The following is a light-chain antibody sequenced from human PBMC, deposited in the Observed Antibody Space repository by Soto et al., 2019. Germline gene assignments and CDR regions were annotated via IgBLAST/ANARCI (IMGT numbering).Light chain of an antibody. Sequence: SYDLTQPPSVSVAPGQTARIAFGGNNIGGKSVHWYQQKPGQAPVLVVYDDSDRPSGIPDRFSGSNSGDTATPTIRRVEAGDEADYYCHVWDSSSDHYVFGTGTKVTVL. CDR1: NIGGKS. V-gene: IGLV3-21*02. CDR3: HVWDSSSDHYV. J-gene: IGLJ1*01. CDR2: DDS.